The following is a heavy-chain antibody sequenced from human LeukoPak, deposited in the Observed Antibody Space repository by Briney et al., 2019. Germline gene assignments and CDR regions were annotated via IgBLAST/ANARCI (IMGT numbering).Heavy chain of an antibody. CDR1: GGSISSYY. J-gene: IGHJ4*02. D-gene: IGHD3-22*01. V-gene: IGHV4-59*01. CDR2: IYYSGST. Sequence: SETLSLTCTVSGGSISSYYWSWIRQPPGKGLEWIGYIYYSGSTNYNPSLKSRVTISVDASKNQFSLKLSSVTAADTAVYYCARGDYYDSSPFDYWGQGTLVTVSS. CDR3: ARGDYYDSSPFDY.